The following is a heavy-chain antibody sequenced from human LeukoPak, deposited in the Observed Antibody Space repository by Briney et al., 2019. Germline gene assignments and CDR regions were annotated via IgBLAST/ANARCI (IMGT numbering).Heavy chain of an antibody. D-gene: IGHD6-13*01. Sequence: GGSLRLSCAASGFVFNHHWVHWVRQDPGKGLVWVSRINSDGSSTAYADSVKGRFTISRDNAKNTLSLQMNSLRAEDTAVYYCKRSSPGYRNWYYDYWGQGTLVNVS. J-gene: IGHJ4*02. CDR2: INSDGSST. CDR3: KRSSPGYRNWYYDY. V-gene: IGHV3-74*01. CDR1: GFVFNHHW.